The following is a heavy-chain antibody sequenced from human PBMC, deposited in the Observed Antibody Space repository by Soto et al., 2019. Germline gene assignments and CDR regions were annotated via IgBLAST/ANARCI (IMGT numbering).Heavy chain of an antibody. CDR2: INSDGSST. Sequence: GGSLRLSCAASGFTFSSYWMHWVRQAPGKGLVWVSRINSDGSSTSYADSVKGRFTISRDNAKNTLYLQMNSLRAEDTAVYYCARARLLHYDILTILYGMDVWGQGTTVTVSS. V-gene: IGHV3-74*01. CDR3: ARARLLHYDILTILYGMDV. J-gene: IGHJ6*02. CDR1: GFTFSSYW. D-gene: IGHD3-9*01.